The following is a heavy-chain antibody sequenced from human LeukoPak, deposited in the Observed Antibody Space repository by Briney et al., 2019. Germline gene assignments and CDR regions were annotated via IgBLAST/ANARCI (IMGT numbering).Heavy chain of an antibody. V-gene: IGHV4-34*01. CDR2: INHSGST. Sequence: SETLSLTCAVYGGSFSGYYWSWIRQPPGKGLDWIGEINHSGSTNYNPFLKSRVTISVDTSKNQFSLKLSSVTAADTAVYYCAEDFVSWGQGTLVTVSS. J-gene: IGHJ4*02. CDR1: GGSFSGYY. CDR3: AEDFVS.